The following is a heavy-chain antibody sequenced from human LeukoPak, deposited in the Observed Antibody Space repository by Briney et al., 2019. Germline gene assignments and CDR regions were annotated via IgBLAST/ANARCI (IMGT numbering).Heavy chain of an antibody. V-gene: IGHV3-23*01. CDR2: ISGSGGST. D-gene: IGHD3-10*01. J-gene: IGHJ6*02. CDR3: AKGVARGSGLYHYYGMDV. CDR1: GFTFSSHA. Sequence: GGSLRLSCAASGFTFSSHAMSWVRQAPGKGLEWVSAISGSGGSTYYADSVKGRFTISRDNSKNTLYLQMNSLRAEDTAVYYCAKGVARGSGLYHYYGMDVWGQGTTVTVSS.